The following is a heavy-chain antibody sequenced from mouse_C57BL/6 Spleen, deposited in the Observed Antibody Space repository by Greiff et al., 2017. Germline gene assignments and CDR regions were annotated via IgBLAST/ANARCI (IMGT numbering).Heavy chain of an antibody. CDR2: ISNGGGST. Sequence: EVMLVESGGGLVQPGGSLKLSCAASGFTFSDYYMYWVRQTPEKRLEWVAYISNGGGSTYYPDTVKGRFTISRDNAKNTLYLQMSRLKSEDTAMYYCARQGKWLLRAMDYWGQGTSVTVSS. CDR3: ARQGKWLLRAMDY. V-gene: IGHV5-12*01. CDR1: GFTFSDYY. D-gene: IGHD2-3*01. J-gene: IGHJ4*01.